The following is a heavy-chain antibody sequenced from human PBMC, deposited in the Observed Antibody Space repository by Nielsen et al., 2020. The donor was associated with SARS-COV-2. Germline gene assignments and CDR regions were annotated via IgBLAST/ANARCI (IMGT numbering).Heavy chain of an antibody. V-gene: IGHV3-7*03. J-gene: IGHJ4*02. CDR3: KSEGN. Sequence: GESLKISCAASGFTFSASWMAWVRQAPGKGLEWPSNIRPDGTGANYVDSVKGRFTISRDNAKNLLYLQMGSLRADDTAVYFCKSEGNWGQGTLVTVSS. CDR2: IRPDGTGA. CDR1: GFTFSASW.